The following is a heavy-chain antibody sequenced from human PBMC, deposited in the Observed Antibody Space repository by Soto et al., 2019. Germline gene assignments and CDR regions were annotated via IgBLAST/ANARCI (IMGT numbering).Heavy chain of an antibody. Sequence: QVQLVESGGGVVQPGRSLRLSCAASGFTFSSYGMHWVRQAPGKGLEWVAVIWYDGSNKYYADSVKGRFTISRDNSKNTLYLQVISLRAEDTAVYYCARGIRFLEWLSPYYYYGMDVWGQGTTVTVSS. CDR3: ARGIRFLEWLSPYYYYGMDV. CDR1: GFTFSSYG. V-gene: IGHV3-33*01. CDR2: IWYDGSNK. J-gene: IGHJ6*02. D-gene: IGHD3-3*01.